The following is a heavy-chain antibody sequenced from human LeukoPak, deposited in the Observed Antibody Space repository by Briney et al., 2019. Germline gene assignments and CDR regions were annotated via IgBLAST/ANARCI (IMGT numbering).Heavy chain of an antibody. V-gene: IGHV3-15*01. J-gene: IGHJ4*02. D-gene: IGHD2-15*01. CDR2: IKSKTDGGST. Sequence: PGGSLRLSCAASGFTFSNAWMSWVRQAPGKGLEWVGRIKSKTDGGSTDYAAPVKGRFTISRDDPKNTVYLQMNSLKTEDTAVYYCTTQGYCSAGSCFGFDYWGQGTLVTVSS. CDR1: GFTFSNAW. CDR3: TTQGYCSAGSCFGFDY.